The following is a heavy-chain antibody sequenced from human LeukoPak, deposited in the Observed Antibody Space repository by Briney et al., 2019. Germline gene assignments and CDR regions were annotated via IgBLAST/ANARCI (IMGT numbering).Heavy chain of an antibody. J-gene: IGHJ4*02. CDR1: GGSISSGDYY. V-gene: IGHV4-30-4*08. CDR3: ARNNPGAGGGFDY. Sequence: SQTLSLTCTVSGGSISSGDYYWSWIRQPPWKGLEWIGYIYYSGSTYYNPSLKSRVTISVDTSKNQFSLKLSSVTAADTAVYYCARNNPGAGGGFDYWGQGTLVTVSS. CDR2: IYYSGST. D-gene: IGHD1-26*01.